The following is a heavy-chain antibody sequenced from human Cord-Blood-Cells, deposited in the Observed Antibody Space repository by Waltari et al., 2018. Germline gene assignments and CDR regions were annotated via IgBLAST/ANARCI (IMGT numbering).Heavy chain of an antibody. J-gene: IGHJ6*02. CDR1: GGPISSYY. CDR2: IYTSGST. V-gene: IGHV4-4*07. CDR3: ARDGSRYYYYGMDV. Sequence: QVQLQEPGPGLVKPSETLSLTCTVSGGPISSYYWSWIRQPAWKGLEWIGRIYTSGSTNYNPSLKSRVTMSVDTSKNQFALKLSSVTAADTAVYYCARDGSRYYYYGMDVWGQGTTVTVSS.